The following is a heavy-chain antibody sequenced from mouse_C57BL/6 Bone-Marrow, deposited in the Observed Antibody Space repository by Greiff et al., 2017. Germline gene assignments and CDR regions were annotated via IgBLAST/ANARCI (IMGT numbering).Heavy chain of an antibody. J-gene: IGHJ4*01. Sequence: VHLVESGAELVRPGASVTLSCKASGYTFTDYEMHWVKQTPVHGLEWIGAIDPETGGTAYNQKFKGKAILTADQSSSTAYMELRSLTSEDSAVYYSTRDYYGSSHYYAMDYWGQGTSVTVSS. D-gene: IGHD1-1*01. CDR2: IDPETGGT. V-gene: IGHV1-15*01. CDR1: GYTFTDYE. CDR3: TRDYYGSSHYYAMDY.